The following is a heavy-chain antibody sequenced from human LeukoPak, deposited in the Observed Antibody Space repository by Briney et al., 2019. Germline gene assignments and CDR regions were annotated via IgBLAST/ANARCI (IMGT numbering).Heavy chain of an antibody. CDR1: GFTFDDYA. CDR3: ARVSATVTTPFDY. Sequence: GGSLRLSCAASGFTFDDYAMHWVRQAPGKGLEWVSGISWNSGSIGYADSVKGRFTISRDNAKNSLYLQMNSLRAEDTALYYCARVSATVTTPFDYWGQGTLVTVSS. CDR2: ISWNSGSI. J-gene: IGHJ4*02. D-gene: IGHD4-11*01. V-gene: IGHV3-9*01.